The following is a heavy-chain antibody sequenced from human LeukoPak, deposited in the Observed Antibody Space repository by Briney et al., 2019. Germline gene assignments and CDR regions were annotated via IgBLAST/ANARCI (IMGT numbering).Heavy chain of an antibody. Sequence: PSETLSLTCTVSGGSISSYYWSWIRQPPGKGLEWIGYIFYSGSTDYNPSLKSRVTISVDTSKNQFSLKLSSVTAADTAVYYCARGFLGGWRAFDVWGQGTMVTVSS. CDR1: GGSISSYY. CDR3: ARGFLGGWRAFDV. V-gene: IGHV4-59*01. CDR2: IFYSGST. J-gene: IGHJ3*01. D-gene: IGHD3-16*01.